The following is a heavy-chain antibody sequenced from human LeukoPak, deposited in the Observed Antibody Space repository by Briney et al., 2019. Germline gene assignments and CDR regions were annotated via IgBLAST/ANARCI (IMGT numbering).Heavy chain of an antibody. CDR2: IKQDGSEK. V-gene: IGHV3-7*01. D-gene: IGHD1-26*01. CDR3: AKAGSIRFDY. CDR1: GFTFSSYW. Sequence: GGSLRLSCAASGFTFSSYWMSWVRQAPGKGLEWVANIKQDGSEKYYVDSVKGRFTISRDNAKISLDLQMNSLRAEDTAVYYCAKAGSIRFDYWGQGTLVTVSS. J-gene: IGHJ4*02.